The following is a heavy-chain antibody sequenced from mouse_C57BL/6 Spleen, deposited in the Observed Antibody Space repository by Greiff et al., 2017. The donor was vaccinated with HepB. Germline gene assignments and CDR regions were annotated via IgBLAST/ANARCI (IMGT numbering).Heavy chain of an antibody. J-gene: IGHJ1*03. V-gene: IGHV5-4*01. CDR2: ISDGGSYT. CDR1: GFTFSSYA. Sequence: EVQLQESGGGLVKPGGSLKLSCAASGFTFSSYAMSWVRQTPEKRLEWVATISDGGSYTYYPANVKGRFTISRDNAKNNLYLQMSHLKSEDTAMYYCARGGDYGSSYRYFDVWGTGTTVTVSS. D-gene: IGHD1-1*01. CDR3: ARGGDYGSSYRYFDV.